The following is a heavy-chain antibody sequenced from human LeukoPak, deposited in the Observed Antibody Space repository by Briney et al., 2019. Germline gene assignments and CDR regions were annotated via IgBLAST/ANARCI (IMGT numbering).Heavy chain of an antibody. CDR2: IKQDGSEK. CDR1: GFTFSSYW. CDR3: ARDTRYSSSLYYIDY. Sequence: GGSLRLSCAASGFTFSSYWMSWVRQAPGKGLEWVANIKQDGSEKYYVDSVKGRFTISRDNAKNSLYLQMNSLRAEDTAVYYCARDTRYSSSLYYIDYWGQGTLVAVSS. J-gene: IGHJ4*02. D-gene: IGHD3-22*01. V-gene: IGHV3-7*01.